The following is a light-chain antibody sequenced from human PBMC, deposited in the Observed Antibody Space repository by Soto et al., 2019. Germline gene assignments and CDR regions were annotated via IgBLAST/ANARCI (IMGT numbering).Light chain of an antibody. CDR2: DAS. V-gene: IGKV3-11*01. CDR1: QSVSSY. J-gene: IGKJ5*01. Sequence: EIVLTQSPATLSLSPGERATLSCRASQSVSSYLAWYQQKPGQAPRLLIYDASNRATGIPARFSGSGSGTDFTLTISSLEPEDFAVYYYQQRSNWPSGTFGQGTRLEIK. CDR3: QQRSNWPSGT.